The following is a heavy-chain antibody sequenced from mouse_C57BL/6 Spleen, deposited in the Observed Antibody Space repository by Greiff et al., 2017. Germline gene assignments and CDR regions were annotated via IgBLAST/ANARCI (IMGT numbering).Heavy chain of an antibody. CDR2: IYPGDGDT. CDR1: GYAFSSSW. D-gene: IGHD1-1*01. CDR3: ARSSYYGYYFDY. Sequence: VQVVESGPELVKPGASVKISCKASGYAFSSSWMNWVKQRPGKGLEWIGRIYPGDGDTNYNGKFKGKATLTADKSSSTAYMQLSSLTSEDSAVYFCARSSYYGYYFDYWGQGTTLTVSS. V-gene: IGHV1-82*01. J-gene: IGHJ2*01.